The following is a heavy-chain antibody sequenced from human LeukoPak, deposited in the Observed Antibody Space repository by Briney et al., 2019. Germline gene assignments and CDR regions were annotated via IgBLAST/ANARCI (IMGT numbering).Heavy chain of an antibody. Sequence: HPGGSLRLSCAASGFTFSSYGMHWVRQAPGKGLVWVSRINSDGRSTTYADSVKGRFTISRDTAKNTLYLQMNSLRAEDTAVHYCARSSPGIAVAGSGYWGQGTLVTVSS. CDR1: GFTFSSYG. CDR3: ARSSPGIAVAGSGY. CDR2: INSDGRST. J-gene: IGHJ4*02. D-gene: IGHD6-19*01. V-gene: IGHV3-74*01.